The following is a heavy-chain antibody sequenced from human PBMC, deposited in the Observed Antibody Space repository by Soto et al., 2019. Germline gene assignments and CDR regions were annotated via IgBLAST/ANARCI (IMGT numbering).Heavy chain of an antibody. CDR1: GFTFNSFG. CDR2: ISYDGSHK. J-gene: IGHJ4*02. Sequence: QVQLVESGGGVVQPGRSLRLSCAASGFTFNSFGVHWVRQAPGKGLEWVAVISYDGSHKYYGDSVKGRFTISRHNSNNTVFLQMNSLRTDDTGVYYCAKLWMGYCSGATCYDYWGQGTLVTVSS. D-gene: IGHD2-15*01. CDR3: AKLWMGYCSGATCYDY. V-gene: IGHV3-30*18.